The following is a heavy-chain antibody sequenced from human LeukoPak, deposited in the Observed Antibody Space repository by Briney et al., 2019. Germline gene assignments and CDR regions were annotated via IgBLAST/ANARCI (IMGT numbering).Heavy chain of an antibody. Sequence: GRSLRLSCAASGFTFSSYVMHWVRQAPGKGLEWVAVISFDANNKFYADSVKGRFTISRDNSKNTLYLQMNSLRPEDTAVYYCAKGGGTGYSSSWYSNWGQGTLVTVSS. CDR1: GFTFSSYV. CDR2: ISFDANNK. J-gene: IGHJ4*02. V-gene: IGHV3-30*18. D-gene: IGHD6-13*01. CDR3: AKGGGTGYSSSWYSN.